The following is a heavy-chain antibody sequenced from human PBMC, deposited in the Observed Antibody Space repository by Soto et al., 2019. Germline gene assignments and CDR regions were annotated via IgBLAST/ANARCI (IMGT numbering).Heavy chain of an antibody. CDR3: ARDWGTGFYPFDS. D-gene: IGHD6-19*01. CDR2: IYHSGST. J-gene: IGHJ4*02. V-gene: IGHV4-38-2*02. Sequence: LSLTCAVSGYSISTGFNWGWIRQPPGKGLEWIGSIYHSGSTYYNLSLKSRVTISADTSKNQISLKLISVTAADTALYYCARDWGTGFYPFDSWCQATLVTVSS. CDR1: GYSISTGFN.